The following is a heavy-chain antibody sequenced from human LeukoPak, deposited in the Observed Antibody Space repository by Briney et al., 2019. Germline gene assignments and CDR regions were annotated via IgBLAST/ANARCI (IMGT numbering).Heavy chain of an antibody. V-gene: IGHV4-34*01. Sequence: SETLSLTCAVYGGSFSGYYWSWIRQPPGKGLEWIGEINHSGSTNYNPSLKSRVTISVDTSKNQFSLKLSSVTAADTAVYYCARASLLCGFLEWLPLSPDAFDIWGQGTMVTVSS. D-gene: IGHD3-3*01. J-gene: IGHJ3*02. CDR3: ARASLLCGFLEWLPLSPDAFDI. CDR1: GGSFSGYY. CDR2: INHSGST.